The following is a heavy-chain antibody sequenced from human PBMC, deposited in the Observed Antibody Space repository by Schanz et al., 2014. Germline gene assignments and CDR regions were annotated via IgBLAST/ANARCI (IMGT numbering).Heavy chain of an antibody. D-gene: IGHD1-26*01. V-gene: IGHV3-48*01. J-gene: IGHJ4*02. CDR3: ARGGSGSHYRLDY. CDR1: GFGFSSYS. Sequence: EVQLVESGGGLVQPGGSLRLSCAASGFGFSSYSMNWVRQAPGKGPEWVSYITYNGGTIYYADSMKGRFTVSRDNAENALYLQMNSLRAEDTGLYFCARGGSGSHYRLDYWGQGTLVTVSS. CDR2: ITYNGGTI.